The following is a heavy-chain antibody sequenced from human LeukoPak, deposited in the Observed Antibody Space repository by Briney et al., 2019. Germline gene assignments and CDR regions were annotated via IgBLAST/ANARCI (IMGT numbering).Heavy chain of an antibody. V-gene: IGHV3-23*01. J-gene: IGHJ4*02. D-gene: IGHD2-21*02. CDR1: GFAFSSYA. CDR3: AKGMGAYCGSGCYSRVFDY. CDR2: ISGDGRST. Sequence: GGSLRLSCAASGFAFSSYAINWVRQAPGKGLEWVSIISGDGRSTVYADSVKGRFTISRDSSKSTMFLQMNSLRDDDTAVYYCAKGMGAYCGSGCYSRVFDYWGQGTLVTVSS.